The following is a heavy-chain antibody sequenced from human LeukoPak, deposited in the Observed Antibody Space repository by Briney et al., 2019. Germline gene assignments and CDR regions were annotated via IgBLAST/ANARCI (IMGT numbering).Heavy chain of an antibody. CDR1: GYTFTGYY. CDR2: INPNSGGA. J-gene: IGHJ4*02. Sequence: GASVEVSCTPSGYTFTGYYMHWVRQAPGHGVEWLGWINPNSGGANYAQTYQGRVTIARDTSISTAYMELSRLRSDDTAVYYCARDWPESCSSTCCWGQGTLVTVSS. D-gene: IGHD2-2*01. V-gene: IGHV1-2*02. CDR3: ARDWPESCSSTCC.